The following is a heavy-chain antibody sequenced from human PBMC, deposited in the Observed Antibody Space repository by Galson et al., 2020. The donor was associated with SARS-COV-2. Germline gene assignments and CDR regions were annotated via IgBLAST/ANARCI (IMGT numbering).Heavy chain of an antibody. CDR3: ARIRRPDEITIFGVVTTYYYYGMDV. D-gene: IGHD3-3*01. V-gene: IGHV3-21*01. J-gene: IGHJ6*02. Sequence: KIGESLKISCAASGFTFSSYSMNWVRQAPGKGLEWVSSISSSSSYIYYADSVKGRFTISRDNAKNSLYLQMNSLRAEDTAVYYCARIRRPDEITIFGVVTTYYYYGMDVWGQGTTVTVSS. CDR2: ISSSSSYI. CDR1: GFTFSSYS.